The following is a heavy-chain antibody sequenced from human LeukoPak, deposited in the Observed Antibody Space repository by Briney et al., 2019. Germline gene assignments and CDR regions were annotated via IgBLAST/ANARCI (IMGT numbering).Heavy chain of an antibody. V-gene: IGHV3-48*01. Sequence: GGSLRLSCAASGFTFSSYSMKWVRQAPGKGLEWVSYISSSSSTIYYADSVKGRFTISRDNAKNSLYLQMNSLRAEDTAVYYCASLGPHVLRYFDWLLDDAFDIWGQGTMVTVSS. D-gene: IGHD3-9*01. CDR1: GFTFSSYS. CDR2: ISSSSSTI. J-gene: IGHJ3*02. CDR3: ASLGPHVLRYFDWLLDDAFDI.